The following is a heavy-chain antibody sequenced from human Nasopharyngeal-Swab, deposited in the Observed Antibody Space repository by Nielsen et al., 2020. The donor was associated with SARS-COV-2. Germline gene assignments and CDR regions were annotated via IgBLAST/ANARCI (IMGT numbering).Heavy chain of an antibody. CDR2: IYPGYSDT. V-gene: IGHV5-51*01. Sequence: VRQMPGKGLEWMGIIYPGYSDTIYSPSFQGQVTISSDKSISTAYLQWSSLKASDTAMYYCARHDSINGMDVWGQGTTVTVSS. J-gene: IGHJ6*02. CDR3: ARHDSINGMDV. D-gene: IGHD1-14*01.